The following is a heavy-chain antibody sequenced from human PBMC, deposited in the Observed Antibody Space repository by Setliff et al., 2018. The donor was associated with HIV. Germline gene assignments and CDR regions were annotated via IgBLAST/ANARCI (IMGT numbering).Heavy chain of an antibody. CDR2: ILPIFGAT. D-gene: IGHD3-10*01. V-gene: IGHV1-69*13. J-gene: IGHJ5*02. CDR3: TNRGGSGTNVGNWFDP. CDR1: GGTFSSYA. Sequence: SVKVSCKPSGGTFSSYAITWVRQAPGQGLEWMGGILPIFGATDYAQKFQGRLTLTAVQSENSVYMELSSLRSDDTAVYYCTNRGGSGTNVGNWFDPWGQGTLVTVSS.